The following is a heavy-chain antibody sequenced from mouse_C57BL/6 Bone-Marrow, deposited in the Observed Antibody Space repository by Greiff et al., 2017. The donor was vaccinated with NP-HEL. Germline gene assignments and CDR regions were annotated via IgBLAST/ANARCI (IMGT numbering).Heavy chain of an antibody. D-gene: IGHD1-1*01. CDR3: ARWGYYGSSAY. V-gene: IGHV1-19*01. J-gene: IGHJ2*01. CDR1: GYTFTDYY. Sequence: VQLQQSGPVLVKPGASVKMSCKASGYTFTDYYMNWVKQSHGKSLEWIGVINPYNGGTSYNQKFKGKATLTVDKSSSTAYMELNSLTSEDSAVYYCARWGYYGSSAYWGQGTTLTVSS. CDR2: INPYNGGT.